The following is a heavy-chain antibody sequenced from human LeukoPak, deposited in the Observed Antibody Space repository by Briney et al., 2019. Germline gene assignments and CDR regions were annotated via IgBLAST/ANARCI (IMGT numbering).Heavy chain of an antibody. V-gene: IGHV1-69*13. D-gene: IGHD6-6*01. Sequence: SVKVSCKASGGTFSSYAISWVRQAPGQGLEWMGGIIPIFGTANYAQKFQGRVTITADESTSTAYMELSGLRSEDTAVYYCARDVGRHSSSYLNNYWGQGTLVTVSS. CDR3: ARDVGRHSSSYLNNY. CDR1: GGTFSSYA. J-gene: IGHJ4*02. CDR2: IIPIFGTA.